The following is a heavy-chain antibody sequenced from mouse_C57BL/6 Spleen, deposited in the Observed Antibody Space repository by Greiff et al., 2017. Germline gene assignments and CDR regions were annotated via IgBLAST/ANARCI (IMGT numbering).Heavy chain of an antibody. V-gene: IGHV1-55*01. D-gene: IGHD2-3*01. CDR2: IYPGSGST. Sequence: QVQLQQPGAELVKPGASVKMSCKASGYTFTSYWITWVKQRPGQGLEWIGDIYPGSGSTNYNEEFKSKATLTVDTSSSTAYMQLSSLTSEDSAVYYCARWDDGYSYYFDYWGQGTTLTVSS. CDR1: GYTFTSYW. CDR3: ARWDDGYSYYFDY. J-gene: IGHJ2*01.